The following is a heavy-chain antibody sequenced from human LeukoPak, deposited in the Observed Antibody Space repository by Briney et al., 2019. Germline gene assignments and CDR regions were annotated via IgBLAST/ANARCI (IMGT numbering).Heavy chain of an antibody. J-gene: IGHJ4*02. CDR2: INPNSGGT. Sequence: ASVTVSCKASGYTFTVYYMHWVRQAPGQGLEWMGWINPNSGGTNYAQKFQGRVTMTRDTSISTAYMELSRLRSDDTAVYYCARGLLEYSSSSPLDYWGQGTLVTVSS. D-gene: IGHD6-6*01. CDR1: GYTFTVYY. V-gene: IGHV1-2*02. CDR3: ARGLLEYSSSSPLDY.